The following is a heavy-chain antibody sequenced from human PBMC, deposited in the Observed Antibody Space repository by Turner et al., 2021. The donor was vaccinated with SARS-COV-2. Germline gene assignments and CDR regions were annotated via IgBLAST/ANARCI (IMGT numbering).Heavy chain of an antibody. V-gene: IGHV4-59*01. CDR3: ATGRGGIVVA. CDR2: IYYNGIT. D-gene: IGHD6-19*01. J-gene: IGHJ5*02. Sequence: QVQLQESGPGLVKPSETLSLTCTVSVGSISSYYWYWIRQPPGKGLEWIGYIYYNGITNYNPSLKSRVTISVATSKKQFSLKLSSVTAADTAVYYCATGRGGIVVAWGQGTPVTVSS. CDR1: VGSISSYY.